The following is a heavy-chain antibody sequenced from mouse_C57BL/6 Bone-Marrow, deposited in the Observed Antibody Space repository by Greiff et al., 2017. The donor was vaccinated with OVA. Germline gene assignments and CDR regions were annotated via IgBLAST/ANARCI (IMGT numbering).Heavy chain of an antibody. J-gene: IGHJ1*03. Sequence: EVQLQQSGPGLVKPSQSLSLTCSVTGYSITSGYYWNWIRQFPGNKLEWMGYISYDGSNNYNPSLKNRISITRDTSKNQFFLKLNSVTTEDTATYYCARRDWAHWYFDVWGTGTTVTVSS. CDR2: ISYDGSN. V-gene: IGHV3-6*01. D-gene: IGHD4-1*01. CDR1: GYSITSGYY. CDR3: ARRDWAHWYFDV.